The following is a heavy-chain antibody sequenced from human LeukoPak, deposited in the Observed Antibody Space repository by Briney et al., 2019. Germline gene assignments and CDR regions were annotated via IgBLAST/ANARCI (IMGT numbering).Heavy chain of an antibody. V-gene: IGHV3-21*01. D-gene: IGHD3-3*02. CDR1: GFTFSSYS. CDR2: ISSSSSYI. J-gene: IGHJ3*02. Sequence: GGSLRLSCAASGFTFSSYSMNWVRQAPGKGMEWVSSISSSSSYIYYADSVKGRFTISRDNAKNSLYLQMNSLRAEDTAVYYCARAYSIASAFDIWGQGTMVTVSS. CDR3: ARAYSIASAFDI.